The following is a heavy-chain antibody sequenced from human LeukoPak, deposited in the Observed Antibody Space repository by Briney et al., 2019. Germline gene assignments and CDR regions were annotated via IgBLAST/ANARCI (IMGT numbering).Heavy chain of an antibody. D-gene: IGHD3-10*01. CDR1: GGSFSGYY. CDR2: VNHSGRT. V-gene: IGHV4-34*01. CDR3: ARGVDYYGV. J-gene: IGHJ4*02. Sequence: PSETLSLTCAVYGGSFSGYYWNWIRQPPGKGLEWIGEVNHSGRTNYNPSLKSRVTISVDMSKKQFSLKLSSVTAADTAVYYCARGVDYYGVWGQGTLVTVSS.